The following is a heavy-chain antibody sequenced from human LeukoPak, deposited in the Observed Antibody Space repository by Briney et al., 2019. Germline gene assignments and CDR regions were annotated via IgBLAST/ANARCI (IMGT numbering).Heavy chain of an antibody. J-gene: IGHJ6*02. CDR2: IYYSGST. D-gene: IGHD2-2*01. CDR1: GGSISSGGYY. Sequence: KPSQTLSLTCTVSGGSISSGGYYWSWIRQHPGKGLEWIGYIYYSGSTYYNPSLKSRVTISVDTFKNQFSLKLSSVTAADTAVYYCARDRADCSSTSCYGYYYYYGMDVWGQGTTVTVS. CDR3: ARDRADCSSTSCYGYYYYYGMDV. V-gene: IGHV4-31*03.